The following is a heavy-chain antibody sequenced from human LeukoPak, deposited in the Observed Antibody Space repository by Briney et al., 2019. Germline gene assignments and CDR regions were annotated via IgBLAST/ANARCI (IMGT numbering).Heavy chain of an antibody. Sequence: ASVNVSCKVSGNTLTDLSIHWVRQAPEKGLDWMGGFDPEDAEVIYAEKFQDRVTMTEDPSTDTAYLELSSLRSEDTAVYYCARDRVLDYWGQGTLVTVSS. CDR3: ARDRVLDY. CDR1: GNTLTDLS. J-gene: IGHJ4*02. V-gene: IGHV1-24*01. D-gene: IGHD3-16*01. CDR2: FDPEDAEV.